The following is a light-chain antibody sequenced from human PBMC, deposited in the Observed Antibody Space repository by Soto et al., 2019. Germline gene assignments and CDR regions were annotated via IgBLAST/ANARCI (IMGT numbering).Light chain of an antibody. CDR2: DAS. CDR1: QSVRSW. CDR3: QQYDNYPLT. Sequence: QMNQSPSTLSASVGYRVSITCRASQSVRSWLAWYQQKPGRAPKFLIYDASSLESGVPSRFSGSGSGTEFTLTISNLQPDDFATYYCQQYDNYPLTFGGGTKVDIK. J-gene: IGKJ4*01. V-gene: IGKV1-5*01.